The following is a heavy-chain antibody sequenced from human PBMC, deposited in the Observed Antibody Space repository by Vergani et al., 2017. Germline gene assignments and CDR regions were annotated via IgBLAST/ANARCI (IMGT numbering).Heavy chain of an antibody. Sequence: QVQLVQSGAEVKKPGSSVKVSCKASGGPFSSYAISWVRQAPGQGLEWMGGIIPIFGTANYAQKFQGRVTITADESTSTAYMELSSLRSEDTAVYYCARAVVVVPAAIHYYYYYMDVWGKGTTVTVSS. CDR1: GGPFSSYA. J-gene: IGHJ6*03. V-gene: IGHV1-69*01. CDR2: IIPIFGTA. CDR3: ARAVVVVPAAIHYYYYYMDV. D-gene: IGHD2-2*01.